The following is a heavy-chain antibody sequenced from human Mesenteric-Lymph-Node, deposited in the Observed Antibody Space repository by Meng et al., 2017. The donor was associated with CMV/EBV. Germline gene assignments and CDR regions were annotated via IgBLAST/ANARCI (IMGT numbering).Heavy chain of an antibody. V-gene: IGHV4-61*01. Sequence: SETLSLTCTVSGASVSSDSYYWSWIRQLPGKGLEWIGYLHYIGGTNYNPSLKSRVTISVDTSKNQFSLRLTSVTAADTAVYYCARVGAFDWSIFDYWGQGTLVTVSS. CDR1: GASVSSDSYY. J-gene: IGHJ4*02. D-gene: IGHD3-9*01. CDR3: ARVGAFDWSIFDY. CDR2: LHYIGGT.